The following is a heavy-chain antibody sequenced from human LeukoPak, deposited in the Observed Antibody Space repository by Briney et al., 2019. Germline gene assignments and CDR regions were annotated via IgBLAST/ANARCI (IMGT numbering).Heavy chain of an antibody. Sequence: GGSLRLSCAASGFTFSNYAMHWVRQAPGKGLEWVAIISYDGSNKYYADSVKGRFTISRDNSKSTLYLQMNSLRADDTAVYYCARGRSGSHHFDSWGQGTLVTVPS. CDR2: ISYDGSNK. J-gene: IGHJ4*02. CDR3: ARGRSGSHHFDS. CDR1: GFTFSNYA. D-gene: IGHD3-10*01. V-gene: IGHV3-30*04.